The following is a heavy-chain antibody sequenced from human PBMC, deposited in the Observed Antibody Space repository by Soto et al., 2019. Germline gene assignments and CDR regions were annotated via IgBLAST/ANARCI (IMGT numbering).Heavy chain of an antibody. Sequence: PVGSPRLSCAASVFTFSTYAMSCVRHAPGKGLEWVSGISGSGGSTYYADSVKGRFTISRDNSKNTLYLQMNSLRAEDTAVYYCAKGANTIGYYFDYWGEGARVTVSS. CDR2: ISGSGGST. D-gene: IGHD3-10*01. CDR1: VFTFSTYA. CDR3: AKGANTIGYYFDY. V-gene: IGHV3-23*01. J-gene: IGHJ4*02.